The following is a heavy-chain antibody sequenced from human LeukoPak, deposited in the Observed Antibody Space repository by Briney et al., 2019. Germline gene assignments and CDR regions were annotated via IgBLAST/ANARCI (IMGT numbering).Heavy chain of an antibody. Sequence: GGSLRLSCAASGFTFSSYSINWVRQAPGKGLEWVSSISSSSSDIYYADSVKGRFTISRDNAKKSLFLQMHSLRVEDTAVYYCARLYCGGGSCFCGMAVGGQGTTFTVSS. CDR1: GFTFSSYS. V-gene: IGHV3-21*01. D-gene: IGHD2-15*01. J-gene: IGHJ6*02. CDR2: ISSSSSDI. CDR3: ARLYCGGGSCFCGMAV.